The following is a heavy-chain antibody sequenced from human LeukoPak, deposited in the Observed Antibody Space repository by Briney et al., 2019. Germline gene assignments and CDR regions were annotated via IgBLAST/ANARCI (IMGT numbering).Heavy chain of an antibody. CDR3: AELGITMIGGV. CDR2: ISGSGGST. Sequence: GGSLRLSCAASGFTFSSYGMSWVRQAPGKGLEWVSAISGSGGSTYYADSVKGRFTISRDNSKDTLYLQMNSLRAEDTAVYYCAELGITMIGGVWGKGTTVTISS. D-gene: IGHD3-10*02. V-gene: IGHV3-23*01. CDR1: GFTFSSYG. J-gene: IGHJ6*04.